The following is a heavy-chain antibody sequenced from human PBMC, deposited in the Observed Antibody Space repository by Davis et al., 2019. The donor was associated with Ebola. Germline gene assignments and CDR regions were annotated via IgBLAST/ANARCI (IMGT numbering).Heavy chain of an antibody. J-gene: IGHJ5*02. CDR2: INSDGSST. CDR3: VNPRYYDFWSGYYTP. D-gene: IGHD3-3*01. V-gene: IGHV3-74*01. CDR1: GFTFSSYW. Sequence: HTGGSLRLSCAASGFTFSSYWMHWVRQAPGKGLVWVSRINSDGSSTSYADSVKGRFTISRDNSKNTLYLQMSSLRAEDTAVYYCVNPRYYDFWSGYYTPWGQGTLVTVSS.